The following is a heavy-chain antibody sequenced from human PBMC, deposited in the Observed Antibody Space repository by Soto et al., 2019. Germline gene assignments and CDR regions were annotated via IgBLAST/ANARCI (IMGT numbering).Heavy chain of an antibody. CDR2: ISTYNGNT. J-gene: IGHJ6*02. D-gene: IGHD3-16*01. CDR3: AMVDVYVTPSPQDV. CDR1: GYTFTSYG. V-gene: IGHV1-18*01. Sequence: ASVKVSCKASGYTFTSYGISWVRQAPGQGLEWMGWISTYNGNTHYAQNLQGRVTLTTDTSTSTAYMELRSLRSNDTAIYYCAMVDVYVTPSPQDVWGQGTTVTVSS.